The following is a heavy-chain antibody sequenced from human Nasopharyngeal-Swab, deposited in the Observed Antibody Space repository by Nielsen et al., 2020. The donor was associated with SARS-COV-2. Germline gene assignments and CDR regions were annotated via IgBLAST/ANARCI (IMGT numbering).Heavy chain of an antibody. J-gene: IGHJ4*02. V-gene: IGHV1-46*01. Sequence: WVRQAPGQGLEWMGIINPSGGSTSYAQKFQGRVIMTRDTSTSTVYMELSSLRSEDTAVYYCARDPITGTTEAENPPFDYWGQGTLVTVSS. D-gene: IGHD1-20*01. CDR3: ARDPITGTTEAENPPFDY. CDR2: INPSGGST.